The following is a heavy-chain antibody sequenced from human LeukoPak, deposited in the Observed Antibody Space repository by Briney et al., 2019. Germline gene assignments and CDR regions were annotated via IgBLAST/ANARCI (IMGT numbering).Heavy chain of an antibody. Sequence: SETLSLTCTVSGYSISSGYYWGWIRQPPGKGLEWIGYIYHTGSTSYSPSLKSRVTISADTSQNQFSLKLSSVTAADTAVYYCARGGTGDRWYFDLWGRGTLVTVSS. CDR3: ARGGTGDRWYFDL. CDR1: GYSISSGYY. V-gene: IGHV4-38-2*02. J-gene: IGHJ2*01. CDR2: IYHTGST. D-gene: IGHD7-27*01.